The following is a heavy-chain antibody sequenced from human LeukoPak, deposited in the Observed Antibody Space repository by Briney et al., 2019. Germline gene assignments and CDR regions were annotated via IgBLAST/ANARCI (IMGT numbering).Heavy chain of an antibody. V-gene: IGHV3-9*01. D-gene: IGHD2-15*01. CDR2: ISWNSGSI. CDR1: GFTFDDYA. J-gene: IGHJ4*02. CDR3: ARGTVVAPGVDC. Sequence: PGRSLRLSCAASGFTFDDYAMHWVRQAPGKGLEWVSGISWNSGSIGYADSVKGRFTISRDNAKNTLYLQMNSLRAEDTAVYYCARGTVVAPGVDCWGQGTLVTVSS.